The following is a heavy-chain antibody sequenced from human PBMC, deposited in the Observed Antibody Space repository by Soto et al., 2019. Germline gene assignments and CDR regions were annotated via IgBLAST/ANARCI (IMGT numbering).Heavy chain of an antibody. CDR2: IYYSGST. Sequence: QVQLQESGPGLVKPSQTLSLTCTVSGGSISSGGYYWSWIRQHPGKGLEWIGYIYYSGSTYYNPSLKSRVTISVDTSKNQFSLKLSSVTAADTAVYYCARGWIQLRFPNRYYFDYWGQGTLVTVSS. CDR1: GGSISSGGYY. CDR3: ARGWIQLRFPNRYYFDY. D-gene: IGHD5-18*01. V-gene: IGHV4-31*03. J-gene: IGHJ4*02.